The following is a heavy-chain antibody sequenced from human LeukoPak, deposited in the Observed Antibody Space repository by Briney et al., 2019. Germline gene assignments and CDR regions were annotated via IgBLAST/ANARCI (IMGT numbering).Heavy chain of an antibody. J-gene: IGHJ4*02. CDR3: AREVAGTPWIDY. CDR1: GGSISSNNYN. D-gene: IGHD6-19*01. Sequence: SETLSLTCTVSGGSISSNNYNWGWIRQPPGKGLEWIGNIYYSGSTYYNPSLKSRVTISVDTSKNQFSLKLSSVTAADTAVYYCAREVAGTPWIDYWGQGTLVTVSS. V-gene: IGHV4-39*02. CDR2: IYYSGST.